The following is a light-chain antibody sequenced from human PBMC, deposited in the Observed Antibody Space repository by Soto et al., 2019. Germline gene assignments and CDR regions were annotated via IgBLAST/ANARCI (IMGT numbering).Light chain of an antibody. J-gene: IGKJ1*01. CDR1: QSIGSDS. Sequence: EIVLTQSPGTLSLSPGQRATLSCRASQSIGSDSLAWYQQNPGQAPRLLIYDTSTRATGIPDRFGGSGSGTDFTLTISRLEPEDFAVYSCQQSGSSLWTFGQGNKGEIK. V-gene: IGKV3-20*01. CDR2: DTS. CDR3: QQSGSSLWT.